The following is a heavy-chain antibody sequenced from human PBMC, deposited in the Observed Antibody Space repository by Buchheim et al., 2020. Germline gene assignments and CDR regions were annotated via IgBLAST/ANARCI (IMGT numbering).Heavy chain of an antibody. V-gene: IGHV3-53*01. CDR1: GFTVSTNH. D-gene: IGHD3-10*01. CDR3: ARDLNY. Sequence: EVQLVESGGGLIQPGGSLRLSCAASGFTVSTNHMSWVRQTPGKGLEWVSLTSSDGNTYYVESVEGRFSISRDNSKNTMYLQMNSLRAEDTAVYYCARDLNYWGQGTL. CDR2: TSSDGNT. J-gene: IGHJ4*02.